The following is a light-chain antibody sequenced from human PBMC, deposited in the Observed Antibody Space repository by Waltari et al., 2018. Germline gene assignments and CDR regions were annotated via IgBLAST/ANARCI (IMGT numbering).Light chain of an antibody. Sequence: QSVLTQPPSASGTPGQRGTISCSGSSSNIGGNTVNWYQQLPGTAPKPLIYSNNQRPSGVPDRFSGSKSGTSASLAISGLQSEDEADYYCAAWDDSLNGPVFGGGTKLTVL. CDR3: AAWDDSLNGPV. CDR1: SSNIGGNT. J-gene: IGLJ2*01. V-gene: IGLV1-44*01. CDR2: SNN.